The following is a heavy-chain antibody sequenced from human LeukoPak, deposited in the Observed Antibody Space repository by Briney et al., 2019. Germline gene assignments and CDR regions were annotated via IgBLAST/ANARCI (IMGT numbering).Heavy chain of an antibody. V-gene: IGHV3-30-3*01. CDR1: GFTFSSYA. Sequence: GGSLRLSCAASGFTFSSYAMPWVRQAPGKGLEWVAVISYDGSNKYYADSVKGRFTISRDNSKNTLYLQMNSLRAEDTAVYYCARDPAHSGWYAYYFDYWGQGTLVTVSS. CDR3: ARDPAHSGWYAYYFDY. J-gene: IGHJ4*02. D-gene: IGHD6-19*01. CDR2: ISYDGSNK.